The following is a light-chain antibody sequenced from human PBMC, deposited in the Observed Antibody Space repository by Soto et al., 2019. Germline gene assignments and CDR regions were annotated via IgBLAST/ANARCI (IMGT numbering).Light chain of an antibody. J-gene: IGKJ4*01. CDR3: QQYATSPGT. V-gene: IGKV3-20*01. CDR2: GGS. CDR1: QRVSSSF. Sequence: EIVLTQSPGTLSLSPGERATLSCRASQRVSSSFLAWYQQKPGQAPRLLIFGGSSRATGIPDRFSGSGSGADFTLTISRLEPEDLAVYYCQQYATSPGTFGGGTKVEIK.